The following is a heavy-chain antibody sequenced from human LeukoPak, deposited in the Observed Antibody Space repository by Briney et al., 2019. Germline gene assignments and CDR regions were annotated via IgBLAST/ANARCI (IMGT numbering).Heavy chain of an antibody. V-gene: IGHV3-66*03. CDR1: GFTVSSNS. D-gene: IGHD6-19*01. Sequence: GGSLRLSCTVSGFTVSSNSMSWVRPAPGKGLEWVSFIYSDNTHYSDSVKGRFTISRDNSKNTLYLQMNSLRAEDTAVYYCARDIVAVAGMPDYWGQGTLVTVSS. J-gene: IGHJ4*02. CDR2: IYSDNT. CDR3: ARDIVAVAGMPDY.